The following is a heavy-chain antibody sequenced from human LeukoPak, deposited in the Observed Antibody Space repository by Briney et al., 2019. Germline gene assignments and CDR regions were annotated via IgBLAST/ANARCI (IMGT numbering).Heavy chain of an antibody. CDR3: ARDRAPPYYCYGMDV. V-gene: IGHV1-18*04. CDR2: ISAYNGNT. J-gene: IGHJ6*04. Sequence: ASVKVSCKASGYTFTSYGISWVRQAPGQGLEWMGWISAYNGNTNYAQKLQGRVTMTTDTSTSTAYMELRSLRSDDTAVYYCARDRAPPYYCYGMDVWGKGTTVTVSS. CDR1: GYTFTSYG.